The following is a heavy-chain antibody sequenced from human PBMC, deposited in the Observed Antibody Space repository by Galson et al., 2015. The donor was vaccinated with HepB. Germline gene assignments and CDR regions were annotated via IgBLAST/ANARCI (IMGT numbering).Heavy chain of an antibody. V-gene: IGHV3-30*18. J-gene: IGHJ4*02. D-gene: IGHD3-9*01. CDR3: AKSLTKSRAPFDS. CDR2: ILYDGSNQ. CDR1: GFSFRSSG. Sequence: SLRLSCAASGFSFRSSGMHWVRQAPGKGLEWVAFILYDGSNQYYADSVKGRFIISRDNFKNTLYLQVNSLRAEDTAVYYCAKSLTKSRAPFDSWGQGTLVTVSS.